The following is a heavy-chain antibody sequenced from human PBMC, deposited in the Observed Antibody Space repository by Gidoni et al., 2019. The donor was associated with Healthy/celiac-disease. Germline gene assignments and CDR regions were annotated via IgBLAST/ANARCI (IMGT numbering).Heavy chain of an antibody. V-gene: IGHV3-23*01. J-gene: IGHJ4*02. Sequence: EVQLLESGGGLVQPGGSLRLSCAASGFTFSSYAMSWVRQAPGKGLEWVSAISGSGGSTYYADSVKGRFTISRDNSKNTLYLQMNSLRAEDTAVYYCAKDSSTTVVTKSRPFRFSQPDYWGQGTLVTVSS. CDR1: GFTFSSYA. CDR3: AKDSSTTVVTKSRPFRFSQPDY. D-gene: IGHD4-17*01. CDR2: ISGSGGST.